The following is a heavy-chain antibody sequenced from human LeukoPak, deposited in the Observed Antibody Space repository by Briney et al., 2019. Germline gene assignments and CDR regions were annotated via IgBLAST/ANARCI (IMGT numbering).Heavy chain of an antibody. D-gene: IGHD1-1*01. V-gene: IGHV3-23*01. Sequence: GGSLRLSCAASGFIFNNYGLVWVRQAPGKGLEWVSAISNDGGGTTYADSVKGRFTISRDNSKNTLCLQMNSLRAEDTAVYYCAKDLSFHDPEYFDYWGQGTLVTVSS. CDR1: GFIFNNYG. CDR2: ISNDGGGT. J-gene: IGHJ4*02. CDR3: AKDLSFHDPEYFDY.